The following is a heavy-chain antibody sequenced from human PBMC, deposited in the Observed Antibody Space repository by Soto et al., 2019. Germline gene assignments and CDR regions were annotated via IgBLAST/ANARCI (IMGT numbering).Heavy chain of an antibody. D-gene: IGHD2-21*02. CDR2: INPGNGNT. CDR3: ARDRGNCGGDCHYYGLDV. Sequence: ASVKVSCKASGYIFSSFAMHWVRQAPGQRLEWMGWINPGNGNTKYSQKFQGRVAITRDTSANIVYMELSSLRSEDTAVYYCARDRGNCGGDCHYYGLDVWGQGTTVTVSS. J-gene: IGHJ6*02. CDR1: GYIFSSFA. V-gene: IGHV1-3*01.